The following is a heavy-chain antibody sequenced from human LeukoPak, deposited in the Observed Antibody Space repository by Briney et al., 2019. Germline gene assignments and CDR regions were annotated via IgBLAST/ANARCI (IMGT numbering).Heavy chain of an antibody. CDR3: ARLMGTTNYFDY. V-gene: IGHV4-38-2*01. Sequence: KSSETLSLTCAVSGYSISSGYYWGWIRQPPGKGLEWIGSIYHGGSTYYNPSLKSRVTISVDTSKNQFSLKLSSVTAADTAVYYCARLMGTTNYFDYWGQGTLATVSS. D-gene: IGHD4-11*01. CDR2: IYHGGST. J-gene: IGHJ4*02. CDR1: GYSISSGYY.